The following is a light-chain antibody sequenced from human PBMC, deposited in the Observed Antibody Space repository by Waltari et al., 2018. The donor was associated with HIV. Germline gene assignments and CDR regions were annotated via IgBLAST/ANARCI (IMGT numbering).Light chain of an antibody. CDR2: EGS. Sequence: SHELTQPPSVSVSPGQAARITCSGDALLYRYVYWYQQKSGQAPVLVIHEGSRRPSGIPERISGSTTGTMATLTISGAQVEDEADYYCFSTNSGGNQGLFGGGTKLIVL. J-gene: IGLJ2*01. CDR1: ALLYRY. V-gene: IGLV3-10*01. CDR3: FSTNSGGNQGL.